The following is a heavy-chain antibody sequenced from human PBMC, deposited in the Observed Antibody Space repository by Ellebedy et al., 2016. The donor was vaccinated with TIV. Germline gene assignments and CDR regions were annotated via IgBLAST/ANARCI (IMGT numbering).Heavy chain of an antibody. CDR3: ARQQHPASVRVDY. V-gene: IGHV5-51*01. CDR1: GYSFTSYW. J-gene: IGHJ4*02. CDR2: IYPGDSDT. D-gene: IGHD2-2*01. Sequence: GESLKISXKGSGYSFTSYWIGWVRQMPGKGLEWMGIIYPGDSDTRYSPSFQGQVTISADKSISTAYLQWSSLKASDTAMYYCARQQHPASVRVDYWGQGTLVTVSS.